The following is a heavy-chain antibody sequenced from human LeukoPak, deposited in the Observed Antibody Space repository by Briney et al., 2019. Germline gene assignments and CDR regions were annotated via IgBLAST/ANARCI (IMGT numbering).Heavy chain of an antibody. CDR3: AGHHPRNTVDF. J-gene: IGHJ4*02. CDR1: GGSISSYY. D-gene: IGHD2/OR15-2a*01. Sequence: SETPSLTCTVSGGSISSYYWSWIRQPPGKGLEWIAYISDIGSINYNPSLKSRVTISLDTSKNQFSLKLSSVTAADTAVYYCAGHHPRNTVDFWGQGALVTVSS. V-gene: IGHV4-59*08. CDR2: ISDIGSI.